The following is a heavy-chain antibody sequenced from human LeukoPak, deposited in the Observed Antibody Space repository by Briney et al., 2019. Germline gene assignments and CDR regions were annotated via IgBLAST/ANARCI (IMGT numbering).Heavy chain of an antibody. J-gene: IGHJ5*02. V-gene: IGHV4-39*07. CDR2: SYYTGST. D-gene: IGHD2-8*01. Sequence: SETLSLTCTVSGGSISSSTYYWGWIRQPPGKGLEWIGSSYYTGSTYYNPSLKSRVTISVDTSKNQFSLKLSSVTTADTAVYYCAGGGQDIVLMVYRNWFDPWGQGTLVTVSS. CDR1: GGSISSSTYY. CDR3: AGGGQDIVLMVYRNWFDP.